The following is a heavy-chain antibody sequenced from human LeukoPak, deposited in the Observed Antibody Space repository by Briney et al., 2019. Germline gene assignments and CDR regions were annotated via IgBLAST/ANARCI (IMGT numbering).Heavy chain of an antibody. CDR1: GFTLRSYG. D-gene: IGHD6-13*01. V-gene: IGHV3-23*01. CDR3: AKEASSTWYYFDY. J-gene: IGHJ4*02. Sequence: PGGSLRLSCAASGFTLRSYGMNWVRQAPGKGLEWVSTIIGSGGSAYYADSVKGRFTISRDNSKNTLYLQMNSLRAEDTAVYYCAKEASSTWYYFDYWGQGTLVTVSS. CDR2: IIGSGGSA.